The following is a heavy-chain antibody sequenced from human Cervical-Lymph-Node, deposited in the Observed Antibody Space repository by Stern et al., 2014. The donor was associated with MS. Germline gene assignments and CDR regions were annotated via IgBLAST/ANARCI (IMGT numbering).Heavy chain of an antibody. CDR2: INTYNGNT. CDR3: ARDLYSGYDFLDY. D-gene: IGHD5-12*01. V-gene: IGHV1-18*01. J-gene: IGHJ4*02. CDR1: GYTFSRYG. Sequence: VHLVESGAEVKKPGASVKVSCKTSGYTFSRYGITWVRQAPGQGLEWMGWINTYNGNTKDAQKFQGRVIMTTDTSTSTAYMELRSLKYDDTAVYYCARDLYSGYDFLDYWGQGTLVTVSS.